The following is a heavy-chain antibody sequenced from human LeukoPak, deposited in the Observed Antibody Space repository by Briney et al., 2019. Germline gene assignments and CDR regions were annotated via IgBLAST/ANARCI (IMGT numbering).Heavy chain of an antibody. D-gene: IGHD6-13*01. CDR3: ARMSGQQLGTVDY. Sequence: GGSLRLSCAASGFTFSSYSMNWVRQAPGKGLEWVSSISSSSSYIYYADSVKGRFTISRDNAKNSLYLQMNSLRAEDTALYYCARMSGQQLGTVDYWGQGTLVTVSS. J-gene: IGHJ4*02. CDR1: GFTFSSYS. CDR2: ISSSSSYI. V-gene: IGHV3-21*04.